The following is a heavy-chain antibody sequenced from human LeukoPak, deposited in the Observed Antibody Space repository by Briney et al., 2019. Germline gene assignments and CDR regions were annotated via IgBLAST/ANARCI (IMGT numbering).Heavy chain of an antibody. CDR3: ARNPIAMVRGVIRDNWFDP. CDR1: GASITSYY. V-gene: IGHV4-59*01. J-gene: IGHJ5*02. Sequence: SETLSLTCTVSGASITSYYWSWLRQPPRKGLEWIGNMPYSGSTTYNPFLKSRVTISVDTSKNQLSLKLSSVTAADTAVYFCARNPIAMVRGVIRDNWFDPWGQGTLVTVSS. D-gene: IGHD3-10*01. CDR2: MPYSGST.